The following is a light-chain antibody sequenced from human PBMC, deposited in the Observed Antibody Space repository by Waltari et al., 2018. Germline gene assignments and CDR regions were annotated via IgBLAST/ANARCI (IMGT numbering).Light chain of an antibody. J-gene: IGLJ3*02. CDR1: RSNIGTST. CDR3: STWDYSLSGWV. V-gene: IGLV1-44*01. Sequence: QSVLTQPPSASGTPGQKVTLSCSGSRSNIGTSTVNWYQPLPGRAPKLLIDSNNPRPSGGPDRFAASKSGTSASLAISGLQSEDEAHYSCSTWDYSLSGWVFGGGTKLTVV. CDR2: SNN.